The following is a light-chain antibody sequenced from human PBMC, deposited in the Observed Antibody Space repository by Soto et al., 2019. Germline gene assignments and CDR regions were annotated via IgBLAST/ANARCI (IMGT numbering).Light chain of an antibody. CDR1: SSDVGGYNY. Sequence: QSVLTQPPSASGSPGQSVTISCTGTSSDVGGYNYVSWYQQHPGKAPKLMIYEVSKRPSGVPDRFSGSKSGNTASLTVSGPQAEDEADYYCSSYAGSNNFRYVFGTGTKVTVL. CDR2: EVS. V-gene: IGLV2-8*01. J-gene: IGLJ1*01. CDR3: SSYAGSNNFRYV.